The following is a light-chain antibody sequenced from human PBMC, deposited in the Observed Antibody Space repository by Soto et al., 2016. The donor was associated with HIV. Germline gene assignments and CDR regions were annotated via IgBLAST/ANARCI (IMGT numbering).Light chain of an antibody. CDR3: QAWDRNIGGV. CDR1: KLGDKY. V-gene: IGLV3-1*01. Sequence: SYELTQPPSVSVSPGQTASITCSGDKLGDKYVCWYQQKPGQSPVLVIYEDKKRPSGIPERFSGSNSGNTATLTITGTQSVDEADYYCQAWDRNIGGVFGTGTKVSVL. CDR2: EDK. J-gene: IGLJ1*01.